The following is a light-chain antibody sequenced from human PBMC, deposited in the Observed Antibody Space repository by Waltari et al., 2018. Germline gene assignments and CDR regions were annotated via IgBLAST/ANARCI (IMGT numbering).Light chain of an antibody. CDR3: CSYTDSTTLV. J-gene: IGLJ2*01. Sequence: QSALTQPASVSGSPGQSITISCTGTSSDVGNYNFVSWYQHHPGIAPRLMIYEDTKRHSGVANRFSGSKSGNTASLTISGLQAEDEADYYCCSYTDSTTLVFGGGTGLTVL. V-gene: IGLV2-23*01. CDR1: SSDVGNYNF. CDR2: EDT.